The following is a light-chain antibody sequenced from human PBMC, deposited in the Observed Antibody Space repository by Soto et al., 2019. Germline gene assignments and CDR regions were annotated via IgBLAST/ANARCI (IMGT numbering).Light chain of an antibody. V-gene: IGKV1-9*01. CDR3: QQHNSYPLT. Sequence: DIQLTQSPSFMSASVGDRVTITCRTSQGFSSYLAWYQQKPGKAPKILIYAASTWQSGVPSRFSGSGSGTELTLTISSLQPEDFATYYCQQHNSYPLTFGGGTKVEIK. CDR2: AAS. J-gene: IGKJ4*01. CDR1: QGFSSY.